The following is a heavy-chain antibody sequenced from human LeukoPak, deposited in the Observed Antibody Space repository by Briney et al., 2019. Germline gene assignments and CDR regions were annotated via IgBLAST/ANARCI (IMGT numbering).Heavy chain of an antibody. CDR2: IYYSGST. Sequence: SETLSLTCTVSGGSISSSSYYWGWIRQPPGKGLEWIGSIYYSGSTYYNPSLKSRVTISVDTSKNQFSLKLSSVTAADTAVYYCAREISGYIYYYYGMDVWGQGTTVTVSS. CDR1: GGSISSSSYY. CDR3: AREISGYIYYYYGMDV. D-gene: IGHD3-22*01. V-gene: IGHV4-39*01. J-gene: IGHJ6*02.